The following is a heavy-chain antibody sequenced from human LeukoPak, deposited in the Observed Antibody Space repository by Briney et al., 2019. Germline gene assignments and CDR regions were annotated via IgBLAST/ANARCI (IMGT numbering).Heavy chain of an antibody. CDR2: INHSGST. CDR3: ARDGGRDSGSYYEDY. Sequence: SETLSLTCAVYGGSFSGYYWSWLRQPPGKGLEWIGEINHSGSTSYNPSLKSRVTISVDTSKNQFSLKLSSVTAADTAVYYCARDGGRDSGSYYEDYWGQGTLVTVSS. V-gene: IGHV4-34*01. J-gene: IGHJ4*02. CDR1: GGSFSGYY. D-gene: IGHD1-26*01.